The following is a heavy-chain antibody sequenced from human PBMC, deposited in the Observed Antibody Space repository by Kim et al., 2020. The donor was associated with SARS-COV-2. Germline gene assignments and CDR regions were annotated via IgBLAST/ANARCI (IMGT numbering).Heavy chain of an antibody. CDR1: GGSISSYY. J-gene: IGHJ6*02. CDR2: IYYSGST. Sequence: SETLSLTCTVSGGSISSYYWSWIRQPPGKGLEWIGYIYYSGSTNYNPSLKSRVTISVDTSKNQFSLKLSSVTAADTAVYYCARHASGTGLKDYYYGMDVWGQGNTVTVSS. V-gene: IGHV4-59*08. D-gene: IGHD2-8*02. CDR3: ARHASGTGLKDYYYGMDV.